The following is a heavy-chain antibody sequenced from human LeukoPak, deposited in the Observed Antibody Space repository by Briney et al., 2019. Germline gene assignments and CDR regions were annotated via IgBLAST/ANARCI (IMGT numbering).Heavy chain of an antibody. CDR3: AREDFRDYYDSSGYYVWFDP. D-gene: IGHD3-22*01. V-gene: IGHV1-18*01. CDR1: GYTFTSYG. J-gene: IGHJ5*02. CDR2: ISAYNGNT. Sequence: GASVKVSCTASGYTFTSYGISWVRQAPGQGLEWMGWISAYNGNTNYAQKLQGRVTMTTDTSTSTVYMELRSLRSDDTAVYYCAREDFRDYYDSSGYYVWFDPWGQGTLVTVSS.